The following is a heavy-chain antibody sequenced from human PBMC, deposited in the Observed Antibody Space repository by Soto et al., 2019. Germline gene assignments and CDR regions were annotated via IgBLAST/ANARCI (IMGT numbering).Heavy chain of an antibody. J-gene: IGHJ6*02. CDR3: ARDHYVYDILTGYGYYYGMDV. D-gene: IGHD3-9*01. V-gene: IGHV4-30-4*01. CDR1: GGSIGSGDYY. CDR2: IYYSGST. Sequence: SETLSLTCTVSGGSIGSGDYYWSWIRQPPGKGLEWIGYIYYSGSTYYNPSLKSRVTISVDTSKNQFSLKLSSVTAADTAVYYCARDHYVYDILTGYGYYYGMDVWGQGTTVTVSS.